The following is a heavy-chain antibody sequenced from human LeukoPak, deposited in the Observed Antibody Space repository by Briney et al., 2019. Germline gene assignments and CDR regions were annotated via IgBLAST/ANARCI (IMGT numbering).Heavy chain of an antibody. J-gene: IGHJ5*02. CDR2: ISGSGGST. CDR1: GFTLSSYA. CDR3: AKGSIVVVVAPTGASWFDP. V-gene: IGHV3-23*01. Sequence: PGGSLRLSCAASGFTLSSYAMSWVRQAPGKGLEWVSAISGSGGSTYYADSVKGRFTISRDNSKNTLYLQMNSLRAEDTAVYYCAKGSIVVVVAPTGASWFDPWGQGTLVTVSS. D-gene: IGHD2-15*01.